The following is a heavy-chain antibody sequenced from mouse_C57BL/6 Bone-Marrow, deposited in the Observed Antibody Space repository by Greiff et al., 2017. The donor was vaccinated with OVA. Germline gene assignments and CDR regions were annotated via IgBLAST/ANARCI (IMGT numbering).Heavy chain of an antibody. CDR1: GYTFTSYW. Sequence: QVQLQQPGAELVRPGPSVKLSCKASGYTFTSYWMHWVQQRPGQGLEWIGVIDPSDSYTNYNQNFKVQATLTLDTSSSTAYMQLSCLTSDDSAVYYCARDGKRYYWGQGTTLTVSS. D-gene: IGHD2-1*01. V-gene: IGHV1-59*01. CDR2: IDPSDSYT. J-gene: IGHJ2*01. CDR3: ARDGKRYY.